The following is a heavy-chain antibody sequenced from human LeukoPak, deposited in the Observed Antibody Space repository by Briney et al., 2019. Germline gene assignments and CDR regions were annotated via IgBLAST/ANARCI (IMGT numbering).Heavy chain of an antibody. CDR3: AKDYNNGFDY. CDR1: GFSFSGYG. D-gene: IGHD1-14*01. J-gene: IGHJ4*02. CDR2: IRYDGSTK. V-gene: IGHV3-30*02. Sequence: GGSLRLSCAASGFSFSGYGMHWVRQAPGKGLEWVTFIRYDGSTKSYADSVKGRFTIARNNSKNTLYLQMNSLRAEDTAVYFCAKDYNNGFDYWGQGALVTVSS.